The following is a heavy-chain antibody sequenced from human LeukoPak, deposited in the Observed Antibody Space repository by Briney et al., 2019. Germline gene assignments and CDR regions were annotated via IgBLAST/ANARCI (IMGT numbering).Heavy chain of an antibody. CDR2: IYYSGST. Sequence: PSETLSLTCTVSGGSISSSSYYWGWIRQPPGKGLEWIGSIYYSGSTNYNPSLKSRVTISVDTSKNQFSLKLSSVTAADTAVYYCATLEATIYYFDYWGQGTLVTVSS. D-gene: IGHD5-24*01. J-gene: IGHJ4*02. CDR3: ATLEATIYYFDY. V-gene: IGHV4-39*07. CDR1: GGSISSSSYY.